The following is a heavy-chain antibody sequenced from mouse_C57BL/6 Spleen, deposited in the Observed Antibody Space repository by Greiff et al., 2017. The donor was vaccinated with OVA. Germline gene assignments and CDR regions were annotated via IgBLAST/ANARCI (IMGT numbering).Heavy chain of an antibody. CDR2: ISDGGSYT. Sequence: EVKLVESGGGLVKPGGSLKLSCAASGFTFSSYAMSWVRQTPEKRLEWVATISDGGSYTYYPDNVKGRFTISRDNAKNNLYLQMSHLKSEDTAMYYCARDGYYGRYFDVWGTGTTVTVSS. CDR1: GFTFSSYA. D-gene: IGHD1-1*01. V-gene: IGHV5-4*01. CDR3: ARDGYYGRYFDV. J-gene: IGHJ1*03.